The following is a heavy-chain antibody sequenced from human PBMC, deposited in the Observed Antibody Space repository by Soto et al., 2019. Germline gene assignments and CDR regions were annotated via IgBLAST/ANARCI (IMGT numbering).Heavy chain of an antibody. Sequence: GGSLRLSCVASGFTFSSYWMHWVRQAPGKGPVWVSRINSDGSSTSYADSAKGRFTISRDNAKNTLYLQMNSLRAEDTAVYYCAREGLTRPRGAFDIWGQGPMVTVSS. CDR3: AREGLTRPRGAFDI. J-gene: IGHJ3*02. D-gene: IGHD3-10*01. V-gene: IGHV3-74*01. CDR1: GFTFSSYW. CDR2: INSDGSST.